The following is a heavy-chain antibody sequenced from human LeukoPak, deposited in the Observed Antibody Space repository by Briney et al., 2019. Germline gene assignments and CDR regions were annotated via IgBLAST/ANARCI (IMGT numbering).Heavy chain of an antibody. CDR1: GGSFTDYN. J-gene: IGHJ4*02. V-gene: IGHV4-34*01. CDR2: INDSGTT. D-gene: IGHD1-1*01. CDR3: ARGLDLEGLDY. Sequence: PAEPLSLTCAVYGGSFTDYNWTWLRQSPEKGLEWIGEINDSGTTHYNPSLKSRVTISVDTAKHQFSLRMRSLTAADTAVYYCARGLDLEGLDYWGQGTLVTVSS.